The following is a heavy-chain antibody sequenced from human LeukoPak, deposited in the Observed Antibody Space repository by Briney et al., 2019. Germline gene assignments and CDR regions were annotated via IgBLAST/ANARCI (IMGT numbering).Heavy chain of an antibody. Sequence: GASVKVSCKASGYTFTSYGISWVRQAPGQGLEWMGWISAYNGNTNYAQKLQGRVTMTRDTSISTAYMELSRLRSDDTAVYYCASLAAVYDFWSGYPSLDYWGQGTLVTVSS. D-gene: IGHD3-3*01. J-gene: IGHJ4*02. V-gene: IGHV1-18*01. CDR3: ASLAAVYDFWSGYPSLDY. CDR2: ISAYNGNT. CDR1: GYTFTSYG.